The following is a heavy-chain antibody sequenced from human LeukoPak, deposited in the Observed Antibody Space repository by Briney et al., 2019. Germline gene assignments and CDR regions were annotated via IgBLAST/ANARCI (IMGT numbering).Heavy chain of an antibody. CDR2: IYSGGST. CDR3: ASSSGYYTHGYY. D-gene: IGHD3-22*01. V-gene: IGHV3-66*01. J-gene: IGHJ4*02. Sequence: PGGTLRLSCAASGFTFSHHGMNWVRQAPGKGLEWVSVIYSGGSTYYADSVKGRFTISRDNSKNTLYLQMNSLRAEDTAVYYCASSSGYYTHGYYWGQGTLVTVSS. CDR1: GFTFSHHG.